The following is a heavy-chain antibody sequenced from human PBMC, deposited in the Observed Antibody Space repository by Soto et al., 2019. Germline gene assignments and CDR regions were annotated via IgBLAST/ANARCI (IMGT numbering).Heavy chain of an antibody. CDR1: GGSISSGDYY. CDR3: ARDNILGILYGGMDV. J-gene: IGHJ6*02. Sequence: SETLSLTCTVSGGSISSGDYYWSWIRQPPGKGLEWIGYIYYSGSTYYNPSLKSRVTISVDTSKNQFSLKLSSVTAADTAVYYYARDNILGILYGGMDVWGQGTTVTVSS. CDR2: IYYSGST. D-gene: IGHD3-3*01. V-gene: IGHV4-30-4*01.